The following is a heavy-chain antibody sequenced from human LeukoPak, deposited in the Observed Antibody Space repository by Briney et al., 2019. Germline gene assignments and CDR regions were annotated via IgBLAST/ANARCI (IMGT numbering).Heavy chain of an antibody. CDR1: GSTFTGYY. CDR3: ARLEGYCSSTSCYAESRVDY. J-gene: IGHJ4*02. CDR2: VNPNSGGT. Sequence: ASVKVSCKASGSTFTGYYMHWVRQAPGQGLEWMGWVNPNSGGTNYAQNFQGRVTMTRDTSISTAYMELSRLRSDDTAVYYCARLEGYCSSTSCYAESRVDYWGQGTLVTVSS. V-gene: IGHV1-2*02. D-gene: IGHD2-2*01.